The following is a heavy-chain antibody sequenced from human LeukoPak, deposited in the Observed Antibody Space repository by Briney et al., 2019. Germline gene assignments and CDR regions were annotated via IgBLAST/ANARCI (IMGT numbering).Heavy chain of an antibody. J-gene: IGHJ4*02. CDR2: MNPNSGNT. Sequence: ASVKVSCKASGYTFTSYDINWVRQATGQGREWMGWMNPNSGNTGYAQKFQGRVTMTRNTSISTAYMELSSLRSEDTAVYYCARTFNYYDSSELSDYWGQGTLVTASS. D-gene: IGHD3-22*01. CDR3: ARTFNYYDSSELSDY. CDR1: GYTFTSYD. V-gene: IGHV1-8*01.